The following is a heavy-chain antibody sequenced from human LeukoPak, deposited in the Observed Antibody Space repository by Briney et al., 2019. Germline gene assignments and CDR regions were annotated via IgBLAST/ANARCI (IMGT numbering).Heavy chain of an antibody. J-gene: IGHJ3*02. CDR1: GGSIRSYY. CDR3: ARDQVYYSSSWYGGVGASHAFDI. V-gene: IGHV4-4*07. Sequence: SETLSLTCTVSGGSIRSYYWNWIRQPAGKGLEWIGRIYTSGSTRYNPSLKSRVTMSVDTSKNQFSLKLSSVTAADTAVYYCARDQVYYSSSWYGGVGASHAFDIWGQGTMVTVSS. D-gene: IGHD6-13*01. CDR2: IYTSGST.